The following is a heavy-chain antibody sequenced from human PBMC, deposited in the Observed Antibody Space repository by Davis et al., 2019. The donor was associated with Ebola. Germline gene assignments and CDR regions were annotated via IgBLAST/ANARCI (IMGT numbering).Heavy chain of an antibody. CDR3: ARDHATVTTSWFDP. CDR2: ISSSSSYI. V-gene: IGHV3-21*01. D-gene: IGHD4-17*01. J-gene: IGHJ5*02. CDR1: GFTFSSYS. Sequence: GGSLRLSCAASGFTFSSYSMNWVRQAPGKGLEWVSSISSSSSYIYYADSVKGRFTISRDNAKNSLYLQMNSLRAEDTAVYYCARDHATVTTSWFDPWGQGTLVTVSS.